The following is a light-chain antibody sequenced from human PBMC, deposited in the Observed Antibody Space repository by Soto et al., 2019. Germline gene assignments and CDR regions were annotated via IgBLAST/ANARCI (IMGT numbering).Light chain of an antibody. J-gene: IGKJ1*01. V-gene: IGKV1-39*01. Sequence: DIQMTQSPSSLSASVGDRVTITCRASQGIGTYLNWYQQRPGKAPKLLIYAAYNLQSGVPSRFSGSGSGTDFTLTINCLQDEDFATYSCQQSYDTPRTFGPGTKVEVK. CDR3: QQSYDTPRT. CDR2: AAY. CDR1: QGIGTY.